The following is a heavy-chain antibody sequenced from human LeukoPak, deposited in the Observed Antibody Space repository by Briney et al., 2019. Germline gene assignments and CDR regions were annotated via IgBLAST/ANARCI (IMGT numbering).Heavy chain of an antibody. CDR2: IKEDGSEK. CDR3: AREGLVRGAVPIDS. J-gene: IGHJ4*02. Sequence: GGSLRLSCAASGFTFANRWMAWVRQAPGKGLEWVANIKEDGSEKYYVDSVRGRFTISRDNAKNSLFLQMNSLRADDTAFYYCAREGLVRGAVPIDSWGQGTLVSVAS. V-gene: IGHV3-7*01. D-gene: IGHD3-10*01. CDR1: GFTFANRW.